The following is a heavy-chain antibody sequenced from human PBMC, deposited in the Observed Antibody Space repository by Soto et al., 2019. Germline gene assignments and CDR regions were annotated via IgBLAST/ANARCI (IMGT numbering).Heavy chain of an antibody. CDR1: GFTFSSYA. J-gene: IGHJ4*02. CDR2: ISSNGGST. CDR3: AGGDDYDILTGYYY. V-gene: IGHV3-64*01. D-gene: IGHD3-9*01. Sequence: GGSLRLSCAASGFTFSSYAMHWVRQAPGKGLEYVSAISSNGGSTYYANSVKGKFTTSRDNSKNTLYLQMGSLRAEDMAVYYCAGGDDYDILTGYYYWGQGTLVTVSS.